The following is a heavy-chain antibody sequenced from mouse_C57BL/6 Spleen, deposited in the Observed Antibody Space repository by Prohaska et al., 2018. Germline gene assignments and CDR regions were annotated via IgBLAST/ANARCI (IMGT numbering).Heavy chain of an antibody. Sequence: HGKSLEWIGVINPYNGGTSYNQKFKGKATLTVDKSSSTAYMELNSLTSEDSAVYYWASPNYGAYWGQGTLVTVSA. J-gene: IGHJ3*01. CDR2: INPYNGGT. D-gene: IGHD2-4*01. CDR3: ASPNYGAY. V-gene: IGHV1-19*01.